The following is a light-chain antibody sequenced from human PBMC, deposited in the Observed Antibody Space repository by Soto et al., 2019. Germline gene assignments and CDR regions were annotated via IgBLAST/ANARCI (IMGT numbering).Light chain of an antibody. CDR1: PGICKY. Sequence: DVHMTQSPSAMSASLGGRVTITXRASPGICKYLAWFQQRPGXVPRXXXYAXSSWHSGVPSRCSGSGSGTEFTLTISSLQPEDVGSYYCLQHTSYPWTVGQGTKVDIK. J-gene: IGKJ1*01. V-gene: IGKV1-17*03. CDR2: AXS. CDR3: LQHTSYPWT.